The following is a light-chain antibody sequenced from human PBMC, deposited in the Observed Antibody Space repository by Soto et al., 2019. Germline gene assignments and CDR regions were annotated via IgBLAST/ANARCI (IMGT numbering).Light chain of an antibody. J-gene: IGKJ4*01. V-gene: IGKV1-39*01. CDR3: QESYSTPLT. CDR2: GAS. Sequence: DIHMTHSPSSLSSSVVYRLTVTCRTSQSISRYLNWYQQKPGRAPKLLIYGASTLESGVPSRFSGSGSGTDFTLTINNLQPEDFASYFCQESYSTPLTFGGGTKVDIK. CDR1: QSISRY.